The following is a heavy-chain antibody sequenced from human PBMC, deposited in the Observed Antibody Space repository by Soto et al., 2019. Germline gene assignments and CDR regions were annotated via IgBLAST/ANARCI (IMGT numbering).Heavy chain of an antibody. D-gene: IGHD5-18*01. V-gene: IGHV1-69*04. J-gene: IGHJ6*02. CDR1: GGTFSSYT. CDR2: IIPILGIA. CDR3: AREMSDPANYYYGMDV. Sequence: SVKVSCKASGGTFSSYTISWVRQAPGQGLEWMGRIIPILGIANYAQKFQGRVTITADKSTSTAYMELSSLRSEDTAVYYCAREMSDPANYYYGMDVWGQGTTVTVSS.